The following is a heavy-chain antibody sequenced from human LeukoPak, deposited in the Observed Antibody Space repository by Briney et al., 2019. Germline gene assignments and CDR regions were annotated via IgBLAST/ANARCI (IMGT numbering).Heavy chain of an antibody. CDR1: GGSISTYY. CDR3: ARARFDSIVVVTIPPPGFYYGMDV. J-gene: IGHJ6*02. V-gene: IGHV4-4*07. CDR2: IYITGST. D-gene: IGHD3-22*01. Sequence: SETLSLTCGVSGGSISTYYWNWIRQPAGKGLEWIGRIYITGSTHYNPSLKSRVTISVDTSKNQFSLKLSSVTAADTAVYYCARARFDSIVVVTIPPPGFYYGMDVWGQGTTVTVSS.